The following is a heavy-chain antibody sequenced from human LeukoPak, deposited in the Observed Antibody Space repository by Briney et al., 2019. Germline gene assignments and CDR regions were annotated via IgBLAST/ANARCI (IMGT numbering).Heavy chain of an antibody. CDR1: GGSISRGSSY. V-gene: IGHV4-39*01. Sequence: SETLSLTCTVSGGSISRGSSYWAWVRQPPGGGLEWLGYIYYSGRTYYNPSLNCRVTISVDTHKNQISLRLSFVTAADTALYYCARHKAYGAGTYSPYYFDYWGQGTPATVSS. CDR2: IYYSGRT. J-gene: IGHJ4*02. D-gene: IGHD3-10*01. CDR3: ARHKAYGAGTYSPYYFDY.